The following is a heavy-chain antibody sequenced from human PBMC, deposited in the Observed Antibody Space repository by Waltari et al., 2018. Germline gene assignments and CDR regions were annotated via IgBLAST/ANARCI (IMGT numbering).Heavy chain of an antibody. J-gene: IGHJ4*02. CDR3: ARYSFWAFDY. D-gene: IGHD4-4*01. V-gene: IGHV3-7*01. CDR2: RKKDGSEI. Sequence: EVQLVESGGGLVQPGGSLRLSCAASGFTFSRYWMSWVRQAPGKGLEGGANRKKDGSEIDYVDSVKGRFTISRDNAKNSLYLQMNSLRAEDTAMYYCARYSFWAFDYWGQGTLVTVSS. CDR1: GFTFSRYW.